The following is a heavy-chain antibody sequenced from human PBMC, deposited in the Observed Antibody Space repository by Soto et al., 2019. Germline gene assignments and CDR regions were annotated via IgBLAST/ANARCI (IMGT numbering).Heavy chain of an antibody. Sequence: QVHLQESGPGLVKPSETLSLSCTISGDSISNSHWSWIRQSAGKGLEWIGRVYTSGDTNYNPSLESPVTVSVDTSNNHFSLKLTSVTAADTAVYYCVRDKGMADLWGQGTLVSVSS. V-gene: IGHV4-4*07. CDR3: VRDKGMADL. CDR2: VYTSGDT. D-gene: IGHD6-13*01. J-gene: IGHJ5*02. CDR1: GDSISNSH.